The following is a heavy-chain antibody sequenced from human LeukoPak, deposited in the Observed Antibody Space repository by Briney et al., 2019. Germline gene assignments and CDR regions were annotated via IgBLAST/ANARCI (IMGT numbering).Heavy chain of an antibody. CDR3: ARGRSGWSFDS. Sequence: PSETLSLTCTVSGGSISSSSYYWGWIRQPAGKGLEWIGRIYTSGSTNYNPSLKSRVTMSVDTSKNQFSLKLSSVTAADTAVYYCARGRSGWSFDSGGQGPRVTVSS. J-gene: IGHJ4*02. V-gene: IGHV4-61*02. CDR2: IYTSGST. D-gene: IGHD6-13*01. CDR1: GGSISSSSYY.